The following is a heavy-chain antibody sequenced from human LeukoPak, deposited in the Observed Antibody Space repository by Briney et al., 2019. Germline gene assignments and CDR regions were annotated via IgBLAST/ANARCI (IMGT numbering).Heavy chain of an antibody. V-gene: IGHV3-48*03. CDR1: GFTFSNYE. CDR3: ARDRGDIVVVTDAFDI. Sequence: PGGSLRLSCAASGFTFSNYEMNWVRQAPGKGLEWVSYISFSGNTIYYADSVKGRFTISRDNAKNSLYLQMNSLRAEDTAVYYCARDRGDIVVVTDAFDIWGQGTMVTVSS. CDR2: ISFSGNTI. J-gene: IGHJ3*02. D-gene: IGHD2-21*02.